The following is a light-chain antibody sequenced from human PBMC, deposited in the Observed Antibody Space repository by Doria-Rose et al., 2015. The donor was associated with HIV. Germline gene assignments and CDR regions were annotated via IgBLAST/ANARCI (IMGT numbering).Light chain of an antibody. CDR2: EAT. CDR3: CSYAGSSNVV. J-gene: IGLJ2*01. CDR1: SSDVGRYNL. Sequence: GTSSDVGRYNLVSWYQHHPGKAPKLIIYEATKRPSGVSNRFSDSKSGNTASLTISRPQADDEADYYCCSYAGSSNVVFGGGTKLTAL. V-gene: IGLV2-23*01.